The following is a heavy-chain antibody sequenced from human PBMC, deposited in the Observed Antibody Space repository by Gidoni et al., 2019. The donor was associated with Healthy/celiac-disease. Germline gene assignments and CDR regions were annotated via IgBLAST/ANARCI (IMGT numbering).Heavy chain of an antibody. D-gene: IGHD2-15*01. V-gene: IGHV3-74*01. CDR1: GFTFSSYW. CDR2: INSDVSST. J-gene: IGHJ6*02. CDR3: ARGPRALLLLDYYYGMDV. Sequence: EVQLVESGGGLVQPGGSLRLSCAASGFTFSSYWMHWVRQAPGKGLVWVSRINSDVSSTSYADSVKGRFTISRDNAKNTLYLQMNSLRAEDTAVYYCARGPRALLLLDYYYGMDVWGQGTTVTVSS.